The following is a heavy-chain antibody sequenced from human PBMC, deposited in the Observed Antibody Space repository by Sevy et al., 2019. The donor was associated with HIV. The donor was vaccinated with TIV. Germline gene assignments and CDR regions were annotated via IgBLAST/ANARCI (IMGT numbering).Heavy chain of an antibody. V-gene: IGHV4-59*08. J-gene: IGHJ4*02. Sequence: SETLSLTCTVSGGSITSLYWNWIRQPPGKGLEWIANIYYNGHINYNPSLKSRVTLSLDTSKNQFSLRRRSVTAADTAKYSCAGENAWGRGYSWGQGTLVTVSS. CDR2: IYYNGHI. CDR3: AGENAWGRGYS. D-gene: IGHD1-26*01. CDR1: GGSITSLY.